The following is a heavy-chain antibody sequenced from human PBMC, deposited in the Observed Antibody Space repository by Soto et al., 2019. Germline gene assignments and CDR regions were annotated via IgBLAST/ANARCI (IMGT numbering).Heavy chain of an antibody. CDR2: INLSGAGT. CDR1: GFTFSNFA. Sequence: EVQLLKSGGGLVQPGGSLRLSCVASGFTFSNFAMNWVRQAPGKGLEWVSSINLSGAGTYYAESVKDRFIVSRENSKNTLYYQLGSLRAKDTAIYYCVPGQYCGGGDCYPHTYWGQGALATVST. V-gene: IGHV3-23*01. J-gene: IGHJ4*01. CDR3: VPGQYCGGGDCYPHTY. D-gene: IGHD2-21*01.